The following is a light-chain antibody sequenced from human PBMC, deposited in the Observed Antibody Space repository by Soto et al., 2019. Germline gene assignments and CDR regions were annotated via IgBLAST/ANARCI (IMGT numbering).Light chain of an antibody. V-gene: IGLV2-8*01. J-gene: IGLJ3*02. CDR3: SSYAGSNNKG. Sequence: QSALTQPPSASGSPGQSVTISCTGTSSDVGGYNYVSWYQQHPGKAPKLLIYAVSKRPSGVPDRFSGSKSGNTASLTVSGLQAEDEADYYGSSYAGSNNKGFGGGTKVTVL. CDR2: AVS. CDR1: SSDVGGYNY.